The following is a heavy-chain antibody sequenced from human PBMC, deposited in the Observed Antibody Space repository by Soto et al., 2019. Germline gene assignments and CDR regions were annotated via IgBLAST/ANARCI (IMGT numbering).Heavy chain of an antibody. CDR1: GYTFTKYF. CDR3: ARDGTFDI. J-gene: IGHJ4*02. V-gene: IGHV1-46*01. CDR2: IKPAGGTT. D-gene: IGHD1-7*01. Sequence: QVQLVQSGAEVKKPGASVKVSCQASGYTFTKYFIQWIRQGPGQDLEWVGLIKPAGGTTSYAQKFQGRVTMTRDTSTRTVFMELTSLRSDDTGVYFCARDGTFDIWGQGTLVTVSS.